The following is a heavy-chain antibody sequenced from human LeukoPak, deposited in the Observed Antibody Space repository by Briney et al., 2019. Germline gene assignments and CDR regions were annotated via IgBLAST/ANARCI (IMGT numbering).Heavy chain of an antibody. CDR3: ANNDYNNPEA. V-gene: IGHV3-23*01. CDR2: ISGRGGRT. Sequence: GGSLRLSCAASGFTLSSYDMSWVRQAPGKGLAWVSAISGRGGRTYYADSGKGRFTISRDDPKNTLYPQMNSLRAEDTAVYYCANNDYNNPEAWGQGTLVTVSS. CDR1: GFTLSSYD. D-gene: IGHD4-11*01. J-gene: IGHJ5*02.